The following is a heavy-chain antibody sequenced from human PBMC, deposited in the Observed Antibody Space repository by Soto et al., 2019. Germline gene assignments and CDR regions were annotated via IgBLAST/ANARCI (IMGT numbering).Heavy chain of an antibody. V-gene: IGHV1-24*01. D-gene: IGHD3-22*01. Sequence: ASVKVSCKXSGYTLTELSMHRVRQAPGKGLEWMGGFDPEDGETIYAQKFQGRVTMTEDTSTDTAYMELSSLRSEDTAVYYCATLDYDSSGPIDYWGQGTLVTVSS. CDR2: FDPEDGET. CDR1: GYTLTELS. CDR3: ATLDYDSSGPIDY. J-gene: IGHJ4*02.